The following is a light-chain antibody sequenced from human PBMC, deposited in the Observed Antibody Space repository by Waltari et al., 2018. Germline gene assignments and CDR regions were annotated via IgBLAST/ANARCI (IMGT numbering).Light chain of an antibody. CDR3: QQRSNWPLT. J-gene: IGKJ4*01. CDR1: PGVRSY. CDR2: DAS. V-gene: IGKV3-11*01. Sequence: SNRATPGVRSYVAGYHKTPGQAPRLLIYDASNWATGIPARFSGSGSGTDFTLTISSLGPEDFAVYYCQQRSNWPLTFGGGTKVEIK.